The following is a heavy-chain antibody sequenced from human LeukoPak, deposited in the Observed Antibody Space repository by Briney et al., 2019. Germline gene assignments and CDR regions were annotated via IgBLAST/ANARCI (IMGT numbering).Heavy chain of an antibody. Sequence: GGSLRLSCAASGFTFSSYAMHWVRQAPGKGLEWVAVISYDGSNKYYADSVKGRFTISRDNSKNTLYLQMNSLRAEDTAVYYCARAPTTPSYYFDYWGQGTLVTVSS. CDR1: GFTFSSYA. D-gene: IGHD4-17*01. CDR3: ARAPTTPSYYFDY. V-gene: IGHV3-30-3*01. CDR2: ISYDGSNK. J-gene: IGHJ4*02.